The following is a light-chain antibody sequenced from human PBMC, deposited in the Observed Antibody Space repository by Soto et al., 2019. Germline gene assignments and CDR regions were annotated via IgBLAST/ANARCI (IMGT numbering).Light chain of an antibody. CDR2: KAS. V-gene: IGKV1-5*03. CDR3: QQYYDYPWT. CDR1: QGVDKW. J-gene: IGKJ1*01. Sequence: DIQVTQSPPTLSASVGDRVTITCRASQGVDKWLAWYQQTPGKAPKLLIYKASTLKSGVPSRFSGSGSGTEFILTISSLQPDDSATYYCQQYYDYPWTFGQGTKVDIK.